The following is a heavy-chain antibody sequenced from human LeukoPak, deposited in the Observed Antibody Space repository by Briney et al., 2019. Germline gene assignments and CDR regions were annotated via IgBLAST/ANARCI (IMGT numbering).Heavy chain of an antibody. D-gene: IGHD6-13*01. CDR3: TGYSSSWYLFDY. J-gene: IGHJ4*02. CDR2: ISGSGGST. Sequence: GGSLRLSCAASGFTFSSYSMNWVRQAPGKGLEWVSAISGSGGSTYYADSVKGRFTISRDNSKNTLYLQMNSLRAEDTAVYYCTGYSSSWYLFDYWGQGTLVTVSS. CDR1: GFTFSSYS. V-gene: IGHV3-23*01.